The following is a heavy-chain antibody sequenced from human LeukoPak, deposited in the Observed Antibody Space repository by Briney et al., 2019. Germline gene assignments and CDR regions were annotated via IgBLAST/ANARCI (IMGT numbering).Heavy chain of an antibody. D-gene: IGHD3-22*01. CDR3: ARDQDYYDSSGYSGIDY. CDR1: GFTFSSYA. J-gene: IGHJ4*02. V-gene: IGHV3-30*04. CDR2: ISYDGSNK. Sequence: GGSLRLSCAASGFTFSSYAMHWVRQAPGKGLEWVAIISYDGSNKYYAESVKGRFTISRDNSKNTLYLQMNSLRADDTAVYYCARDQDYYDSSGYSGIDYWGQGTLVTVSS.